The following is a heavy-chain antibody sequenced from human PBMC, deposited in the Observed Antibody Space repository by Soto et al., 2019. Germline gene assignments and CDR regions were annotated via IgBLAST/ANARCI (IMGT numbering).Heavy chain of an antibody. CDR1: EFTFSYYS. CDR2: ISGSSAAI. J-gene: IGHJ6*02. CDR3: ARSPLLLWFGELSPGGMDV. D-gene: IGHD3-10*01. V-gene: IGHV3-48*01. Sequence: PGGSLRLSCAASEFTFSYYSMNWVRQAPGKGLEWVSYISGSSAAIYYADSVKGRFTVSRDNAKNSLYLQLNSLRAEDTAVYYCARSPLLLWFGELSPGGMDVWGQGTTVTVSS.